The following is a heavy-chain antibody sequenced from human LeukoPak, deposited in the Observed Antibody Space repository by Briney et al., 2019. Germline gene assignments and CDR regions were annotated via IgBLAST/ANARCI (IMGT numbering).Heavy chain of an antibody. CDR1: GGSISGSDYL. V-gene: IGHV4-39*01. J-gene: IGHJ5*02. CDR3: VRRNYVSGRIDP. Sequence: KPSETLSLTYTVSGGSISGSDYLWAWVRQPPGKGLEWIGDFYYNGVTSYDPSLKSRVTISVDTSKNQFSLNLTSVTAADTAVYHCVRRNYVSGRIDPWGQGTLVTVSS. CDR2: FYYNGVT. D-gene: IGHD3-16*01.